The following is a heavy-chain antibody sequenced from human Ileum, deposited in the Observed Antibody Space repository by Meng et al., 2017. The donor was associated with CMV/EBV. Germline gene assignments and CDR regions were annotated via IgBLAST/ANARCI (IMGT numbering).Heavy chain of an antibody. J-gene: IGHJ4*02. CDR1: GGSISSYY. D-gene: IGHD3-10*01. CDR3: ARTGRFGSYYFDY. V-gene: IGHV4-59*01. CDR2: VYSTGST. Sequence: QVQLQESEPGLVKPSETLSLTCSVSGGSISSYYWSWIRQAPGKGLEWIGYVYSTGSTNYSPSLRSRVTISVDTSRNQFSLRLSSVTAADTAVYYCARTGRFGSYYFDYWGQGTLVTVSS.